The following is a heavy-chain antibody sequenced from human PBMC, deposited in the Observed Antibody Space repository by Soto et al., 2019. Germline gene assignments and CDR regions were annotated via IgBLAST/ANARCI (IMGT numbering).Heavy chain of an antibody. Sequence: QVQLVQSGAEVKKPGASVKVSCKASGYTFTSYDINWVRQATGQGLEWMGWMNPNSGNTGYAQKFQGRVTMTRNTSISTAYMELSSLRSEDTAVYYCARLPHPPGYYYDGMDVWGQGTTVTVSS. V-gene: IGHV1-8*01. CDR1: GYTFTSYD. J-gene: IGHJ6*02. CDR3: ARLPHPPGYYYDGMDV. CDR2: MNPNSGNT.